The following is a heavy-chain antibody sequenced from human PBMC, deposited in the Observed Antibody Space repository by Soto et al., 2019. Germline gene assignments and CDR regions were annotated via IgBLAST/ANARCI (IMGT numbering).Heavy chain of an antibody. CDR1: GFTFSNYA. CDR2: IGDSGGTT. D-gene: IGHD4-17*01. J-gene: IGHJ4*02. CDR3: GKDPSTVVRGFFDY. V-gene: IGHV3-23*01. Sequence: GGSLRLSCAASGFTFSNYAMTWVRQAPGKGLEWVSVIGDSGGTTYYADSVKGRFTISRDNSKNTLYLQMNSLRAEDTAAYYCGKDPSTVVRGFFDYWGQGSLVTVSS.